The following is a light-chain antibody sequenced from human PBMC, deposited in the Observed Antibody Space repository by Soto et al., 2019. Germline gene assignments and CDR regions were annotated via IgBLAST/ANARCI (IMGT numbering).Light chain of an antibody. V-gene: IGLV2-14*01. J-gene: IGLJ1*01. Sequence: QSVLTQPASVSGSPGQSITISCTGTSSVVGGYNYVSWYQQHPGKAPKLMIYDVSNRPSGVSNRFSGSKSGNTASLTISGLQAEDEADYYCSSYTSSSTRVFGTGTKATVL. CDR1: SSVVGGYNY. CDR3: SSYTSSSTRV. CDR2: DVS.